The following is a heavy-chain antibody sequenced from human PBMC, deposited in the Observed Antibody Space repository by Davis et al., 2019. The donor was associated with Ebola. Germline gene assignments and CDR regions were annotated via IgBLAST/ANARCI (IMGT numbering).Heavy chain of an antibody. CDR2: ISSSSSYI. CDR3: ARVDGDYYYGMDV. V-gene: IGHV3-21*01. D-gene: IGHD4-17*01. Sequence: GESLKISCAASGFTFSSYSMNWVRQAPGKGPEWVSSISSSSSYIYYADSVKGRFTISRDNAKNSLYLQMNSLRAEDTAVYYCARVDGDYYYGMDVWGQGTTVTVSS. CDR1: GFTFSSYS. J-gene: IGHJ6*02.